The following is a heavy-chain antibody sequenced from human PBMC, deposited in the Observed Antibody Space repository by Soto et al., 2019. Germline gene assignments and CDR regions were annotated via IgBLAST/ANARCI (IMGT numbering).Heavy chain of an antibody. CDR1: GFTFSSYS. Sequence: GGSLRLSCAASGFTFSSYSMNWVRQAPGKGLEWVSSISSSGSYIYYADSVKGRFTISRDNSKNMLYLQMNSLRAEDTAVYYCARELSFNSGWYPMLGYWGQGTLVTVSS. D-gene: IGHD6-19*01. CDR2: ISSSGSYI. J-gene: IGHJ4*02. CDR3: ARELSFNSGWYPMLGY. V-gene: IGHV3-21*06.